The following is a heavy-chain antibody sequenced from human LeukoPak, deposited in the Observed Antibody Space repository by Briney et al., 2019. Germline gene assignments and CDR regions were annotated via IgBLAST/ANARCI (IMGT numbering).Heavy chain of an antibody. V-gene: IGHV3-7*04. CDR1: GFTFSSYW. D-gene: IGHD3-10*01. Sequence: HPGGSLRLSCAASGFTFSSYWMSWVRQAPGKGLEWVANIKQDGSEKYYVDSVKGRFTISRGNAKNSLYLQMNSLRAEDTAVYYCARGLLWFGEPIDYWGQGTLVTVSS. CDR3: ARGLLWFGEPIDY. CDR2: IKQDGSEK. J-gene: IGHJ4*02.